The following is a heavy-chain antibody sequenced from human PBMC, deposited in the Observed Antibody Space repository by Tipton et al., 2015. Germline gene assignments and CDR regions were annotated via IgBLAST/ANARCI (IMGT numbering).Heavy chain of an antibody. D-gene: IGHD1-26*01. CDR2: IYYSGST. CDR3: ARTLSGSYSDGLYYYGMDV. CDR1: GDSVRTRSHY. J-gene: IGHJ6*02. Sequence: GLVKPSETLSLTCNVSGDSVRTRSHYWGWIRQPPGKGLEWIGYIYYSGSTNYNPSLKSRVTISVDTSKNQFSLKVTSVAAADTAVYYCARTLSGSYSDGLYYYGMDVWGQGTTVTVSS. V-gene: IGHV4-61*01.